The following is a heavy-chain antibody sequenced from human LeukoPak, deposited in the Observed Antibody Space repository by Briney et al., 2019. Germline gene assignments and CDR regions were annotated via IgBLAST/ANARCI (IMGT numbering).Heavy chain of an antibody. J-gene: IGHJ5*02. V-gene: IGHV4-59*01. D-gene: IGHD3-22*01. Sequence: SETLSLTCSVSGGSISSYYWSWIRQPPGKGLEWIGYIHYSGSTNYNPSLKSRVTISVDTSKNQFSVKLSSVTAADTAVYYCAGDTYYYDSGGYEGPWGQGTLVTVSS. CDR3: AGDTYYYDSGGYEGP. CDR1: GGSISSYY. CDR2: IHYSGST.